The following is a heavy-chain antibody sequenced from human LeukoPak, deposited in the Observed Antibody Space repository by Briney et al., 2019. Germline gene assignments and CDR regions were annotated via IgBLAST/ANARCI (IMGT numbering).Heavy chain of an antibody. CDR3: AKGVLGQWLVDAFDI. V-gene: IGHV3-21*01. Sequence: GGSLRLSCAASGFTFSIYSMNWVRQAPGKGLEWVSSISSSSSYIYYADSLKGRFTISRDNARNSLYLQMNSLRAEDTAVYYCAKGVLGQWLVDAFDIWGQGTMVTVSS. CDR2: ISSSSSYI. J-gene: IGHJ3*02. CDR1: GFTFSIYS. D-gene: IGHD6-19*01.